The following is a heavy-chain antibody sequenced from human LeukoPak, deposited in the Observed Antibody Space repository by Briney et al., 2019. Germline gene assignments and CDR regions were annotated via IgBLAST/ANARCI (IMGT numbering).Heavy chain of an antibody. V-gene: IGHV5-51*01. Sequence: GESLKTSCKGSGYSFTGYWMGWVRQMPGKGLEWMGIIYPSDSDTRYSPSFQGQVTISADNSINTAYLQWSSLKASDTAMYYCARSNILTGYCDYGLDVWGQGTTVAVSS. CDR3: ARSNILTGYCDYGLDV. J-gene: IGHJ6*02. CDR2: IYPSDSDT. CDR1: GYSFTGYW. D-gene: IGHD3-9*01.